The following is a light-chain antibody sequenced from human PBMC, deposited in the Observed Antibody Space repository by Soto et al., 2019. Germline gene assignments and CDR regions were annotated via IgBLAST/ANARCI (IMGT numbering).Light chain of an antibody. V-gene: IGKV3-20*01. CDR2: GAS. CDR1: QSVSSSY. J-gene: IGKJ1*01. Sequence: ELTQSPLTLSFSQAQGATLSCLASQSVSSSYLAWYQQKPGQAPRLLIYGASSRATGIPDRFSGSGSGTDFTLTISRLEPEDFAVYYCQQYGSSPPTFGQGTKVDI. CDR3: QQYGSSPPT.